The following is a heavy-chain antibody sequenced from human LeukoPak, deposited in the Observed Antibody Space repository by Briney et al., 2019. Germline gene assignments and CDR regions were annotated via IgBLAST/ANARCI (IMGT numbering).Heavy chain of an antibody. CDR2: ISSGSSYI. Sequence: GGSLRLSCAASGFTFSTYSMNWVRQAPGKGLEWVSSISSGSSYIYYADSVQGRFTISRDNAKNTLYLQMNSRRADDTAVYYCARGQQLVNAWGQGTLVTVCS. D-gene: IGHD6-6*01. V-gene: IGHV3-21*01. J-gene: IGHJ5*02. CDR1: GFTFSTYS. CDR3: ARGQQLVNA.